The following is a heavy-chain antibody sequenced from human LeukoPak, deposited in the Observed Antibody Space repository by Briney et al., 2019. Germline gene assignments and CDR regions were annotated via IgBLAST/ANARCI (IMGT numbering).Heavy chain of an antibody. CDR1: GFTFSSYW. J-gene: IGHJ4*02. CDR3: ARDRHDYGDYVDY. V-gene: IGHV3-7*03. D-gene: IGHD4-17*01. CDR2: IKQDGSEK. Sequence: PGGSLRLSCAASGFTFSSYWMSWVRQAPGKGLEWVANIKQDGSEKYYVDSVKGRFTISRDNAKNSLYLQMNSLRAEDTAVYYCARDRHDYGDYVDYWGQGTLVTVSS.